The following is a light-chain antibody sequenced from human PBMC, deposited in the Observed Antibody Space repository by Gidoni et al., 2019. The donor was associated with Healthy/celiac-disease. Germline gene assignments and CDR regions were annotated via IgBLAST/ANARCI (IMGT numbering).Light chain of an antibody. CDR3: QQYYSTPWT. CDR2: CAS. J-gene: IGKJ1*01. CDR1: QSVLYSSNNKNY. Sequence: DIVMTQSPDSLAVSLGERATINCKSSQSVLYSSNNKNYLACNQQKPGQPPKLLIYCASTRESGVPDRFSGSGSGTDFTLTISSLQAEDVAVYYCQQYYSTPWTFGQGTKVEIK. V-gene: IGKV4-1*01.